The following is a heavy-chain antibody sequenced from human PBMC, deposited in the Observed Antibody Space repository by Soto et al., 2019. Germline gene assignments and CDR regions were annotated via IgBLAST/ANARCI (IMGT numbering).Heavy chain of an antibody. CDR3: ARGVGPSWSYYNSYFDY. V-gene: IGHV3-21*01. CDR1: GFTFSSYS. CDR2: ISSSSSYI. J-gene: IGHJ4*02. Sequence: SGGSLRLSCAASGFTFSSYSMNWVRQAPGKGLEWVSSISSSSSYIYYAESVKGRFTISRDNAKNSLYLQMNSLRAEDTAVYFCARGVGPSWSYYNSYFDYWGQGTLVTVSS. D-gene: IGHD3-10*01.